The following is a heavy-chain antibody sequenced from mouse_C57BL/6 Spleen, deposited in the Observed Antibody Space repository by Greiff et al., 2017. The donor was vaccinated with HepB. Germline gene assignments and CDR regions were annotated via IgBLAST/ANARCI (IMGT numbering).Heavy chain of an antibody. CDR3: VRHSFYDGYYGFAY. V-gene: IGHV10-1*01. Sequence: EVQLVESGGGLVQPKGSLKLSCAASGFSFNTYAMNWVRQAPGKGLEWVARIRSKSNNYATYYADSVKDRFTISRDDSESMLYLQMNNLKTEDTAMYYCVRHSFYDGYYGFAYWGQGTLVTVSA. CDR2: IRSKSNNYAT. J-gene: IGHJ3*01. CDR1: GFSFNTYA. D-gene: IGHD2-3*01.